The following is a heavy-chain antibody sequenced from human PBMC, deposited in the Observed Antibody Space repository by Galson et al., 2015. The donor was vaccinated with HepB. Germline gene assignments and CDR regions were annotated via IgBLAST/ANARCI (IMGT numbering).Heavy chain of an antibody. CDR3: ARDERGVAYCGGDCYSSAFDI. V-gene: IGHV3-21*01. D-gene: IGHD2-21*02. Sequence: SLRLSCAASGFTFNNFPMNWVRQAPGKGLEWVSSISSSTSYIYYGDSLKGRFTISRDNAKNSLYLQMNSLRAEDTAVYYCARDERGVAYCGGDCYSSAFDIWGQGTMVTVSS. J-gene: IGHJ3*02. CDR2: ISSSTSYI. CDR1: GFTFNNFP.